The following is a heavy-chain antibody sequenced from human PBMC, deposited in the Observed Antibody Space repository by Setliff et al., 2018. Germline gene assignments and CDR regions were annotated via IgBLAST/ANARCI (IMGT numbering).Heavy chain of an antibody. V-gene: IGHV3-48*04. CDR2: ISSSGSTI. J-gene: IGHJ4*02. CDR3: VTDPPFSGWSFDS. Sequence: GGSLRLSCAASGFTFSSYWMHWVRQAPGKGLVWVSYISSSGSTIYYADSVKGRFTVSRDNAKNSLYLQMNSLRVEDTAVYYCVTDPPFSGWSFDSWGQGTLVTVSS. D-gene: IGHD6-19*01. CDR1: GFTFSSYW.